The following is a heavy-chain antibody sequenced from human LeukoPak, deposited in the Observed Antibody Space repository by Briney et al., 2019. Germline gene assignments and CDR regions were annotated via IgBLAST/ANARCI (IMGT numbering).Heavy chain of an antibody. J-gene: IGHJ4*02. Sequence: SETLSLTCTVSGGSISSYYWSWIRQPPGKGLEWIGYIYYSGSTNYNPSLKSRVTISVDMSKNQFSLKLSSVTAADTAVYYCAREGAMVRGALGFDYWGQGTLVTVSS. CDR1: GGSISSYY. D-gene: IGHD3-10*01. V-gene: IGHV4-59*01. CDR3: AREGAMVRGALGFDY. CDR2: IYYSGST.